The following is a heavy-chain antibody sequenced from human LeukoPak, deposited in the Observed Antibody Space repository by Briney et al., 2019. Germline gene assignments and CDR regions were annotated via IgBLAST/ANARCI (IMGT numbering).Heavy chain of an antibody. Sequence: SETLSLTCTVSGGSIRSYSWSWIRQPPGKGLEWIGYIYYSGSTNYNPSLQSRVTISVDTSKNQFSLKVSSVTAADTAVYFCARSPYCSSTSCYGMDVWGQGTTVTVSS. CDR2: IYYSGST. J-gene: IGHJ6*02. D-gene: IGHD2-2*01. CDR3: ARSPYCSSTSCYGMDV. CDR1: GGSIRSYS. V-gene: IGHV4-59*12.